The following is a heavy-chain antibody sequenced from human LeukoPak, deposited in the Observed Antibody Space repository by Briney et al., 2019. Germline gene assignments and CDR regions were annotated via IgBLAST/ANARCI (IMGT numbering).Heavy chain of an antibody. J-gene: IGHJ5*02. CDR3: ASTRDSSWLGAFDP. CDR1: GYIFTNYW. V-gene: IGHV5-51*01. Sequence: GESLKISCKGSGYIFTNYWTGWVRQMPGKGLEWMGIIYPGDSDTRYSPSFQGQVTISADKSISTAYLQWSSLKASDTAMYYCASTRDSSWLGAFDPWGQGTLVTVSS. CDR2: IYPGDSDT. D-gene: IGHD6-13*01.